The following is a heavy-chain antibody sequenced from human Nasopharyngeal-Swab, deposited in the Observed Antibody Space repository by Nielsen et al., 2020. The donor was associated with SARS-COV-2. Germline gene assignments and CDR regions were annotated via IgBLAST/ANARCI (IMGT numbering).Heavy chain of an antibody. CDR2: IYYSGST. J-gene: IGHJ5*02. V-gene: IGHV4-39*01. CDR1: GGSISSYY. D-gene: IGHD6-6*01. Sequence: SETLSLTCTVSGGSISSYYWGWIRQPPGKGLEWIGSIYYSGSTYYNPSLKSRVTISVDTSKNQFSLKLSSVTAADTAVYYCARGARVQLVRTGWFDPWGQGTLVTVSS. CDR3: ARGARVQLVRTGWFDP.